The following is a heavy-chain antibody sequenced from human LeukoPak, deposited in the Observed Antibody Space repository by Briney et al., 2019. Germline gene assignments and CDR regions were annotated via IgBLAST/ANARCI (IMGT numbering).Heavy chain of an antibody. CDR1: GFTFRSSG. CDR2: IRNDESNK. J-gene: IGHJ4*02. CDR3: TKGTGTRGYSYGNDY. V-gene: IGHV3-30*02. D-gene: IGHD5-18*01. Sequence: PGGSLRLSCAASGFTFRSSGMHWVRQAPGKGLEWVAFIRNDESNKYYADSVKGRFTISRDNSKNTLYLQMNSLRAEDTAVYYCTKGTGTRGYSYGNDYWGLGTLVTVSS.